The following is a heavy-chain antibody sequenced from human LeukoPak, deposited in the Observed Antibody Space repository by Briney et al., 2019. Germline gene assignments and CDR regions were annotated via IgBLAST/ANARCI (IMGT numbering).Heavy chain of an antibody. CDR2: ISAYNGNT. CDR1: GYTFTSYG. J-gene: IGHJ5*02. V-gene: IGHV1-18*01. D-gene: IGHD2-15*01. Sequence: ASVKVSCKASGYTFTSYGISWVRQAPGQGLEWMGWISAYNGNTNYAQKLQGRVTMTTDTSTSTAYMELRSLRSDDTAAYYCARDLVVVARFNWFDPWGQGTLVTVSS. CDR3: ARDLVVVARFNWFDP.